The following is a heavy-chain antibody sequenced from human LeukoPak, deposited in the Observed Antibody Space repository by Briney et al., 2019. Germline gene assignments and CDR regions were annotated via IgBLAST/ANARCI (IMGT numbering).Heavy chain of an antibody. Sequence: ASVKVSCKASGYTFTTSYLRWVRQAPGQGLEWMGIIDPSGGSTSYAQKFQGRVTMTRDTSSSTVYMELSSLRSDDTAVFYCARERKTRGSFDYWGQGTLVTVAS. CDR3: ARERKTRGSFDY. V-gene: IGHV1-46*01. CDR1: GYTFTTSY. J-gene: IGHJ4*02. D-gene: IGHD3-10*01. CDR2: IDPSGGST.